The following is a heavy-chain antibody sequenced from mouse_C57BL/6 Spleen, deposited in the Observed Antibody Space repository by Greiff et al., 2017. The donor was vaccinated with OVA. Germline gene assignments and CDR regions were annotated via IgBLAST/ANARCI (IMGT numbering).Heavy chain of an antibody. V-gene: IGHV1-50*01. CDR1: GYTFTSYW. Sequence: QVQLQQPGAELVKPGASVKLSCKASGYTFTSYWMQWVKQRPGQGLEWIGEIDPSDSYTNYNQKFKGKATLTVDTSSSTAYMQLSSLTSEDSAVYYCARGGNYDDWGQGTTRTVSS. CDR3: ARGGNYDD. D-gene: IGHD2-1*01. J-gene: IGHJ2*01. CDR2: IDPSDSYT.